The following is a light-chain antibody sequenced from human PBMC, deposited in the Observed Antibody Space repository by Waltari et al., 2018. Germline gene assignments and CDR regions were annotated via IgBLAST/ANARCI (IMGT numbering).Light chain of an antibody. Sequence: DIVMTQSPNSLAVSLGERATINCKSSQSVLYNSNNKNYLAWYQQKPGQPPKLPIYWESTRESGVPDRFSGSGSGTDFTLSISSLQAEDVAVYYCQQHYISRTFGQGTRVEIK. V-gene: IGKV4-1*01. J-gene: IGKJ1*01. CDR1: QSVLYNSNNKNY. CDR3: QQHYISRT. CDR2: WES.